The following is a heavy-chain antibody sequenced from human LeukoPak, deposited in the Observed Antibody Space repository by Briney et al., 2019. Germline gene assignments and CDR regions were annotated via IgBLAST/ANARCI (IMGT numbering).Heavy chain of an antibody. CDR2: IYWNDDK. Sequence: SGPTLVNPTQTLTPTCTFSGFSLSTSGVGVGWIRQPPGKALEWLALIYWNDDKRYSPSLKSRLTITKDTSKNQVVLTMTNMDPVDTATYYCALHRINTAMVTAFDYWGQGTLVTVSS. J-gene: IGHJ4*02. V-gene: IGHV2-5*01. CDR3: ALHRINTAMVTAFDY. D-gene: IGHD5-18*01. CDR1: GFSLSTSGVG.